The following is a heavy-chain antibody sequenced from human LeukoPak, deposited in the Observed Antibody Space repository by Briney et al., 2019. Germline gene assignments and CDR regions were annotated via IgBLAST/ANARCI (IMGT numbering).Heavy chain of an antibody. V-gene: IGHV3-23*01. CDR3: AKGLPGSGYYYFDY. CDR1: GFTFSSYV. D-gene: IGHD3-3*01. Sequence: AGGSLRLSCAASGFTFSSYVMSWVRQALGKGLEWVSAISGSGGSTYYADSVKGRLTISRDNSKNTLYLQMNSLRAEDTAVYYCAKGLPGSGYYYFDYWGQGTLVTVSS. J-gene: IGHJ4*02. CDR2: ISGSGGST.